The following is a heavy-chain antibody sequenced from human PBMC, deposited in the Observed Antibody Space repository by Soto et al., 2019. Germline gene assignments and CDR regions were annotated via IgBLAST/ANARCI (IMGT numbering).Heavy chain of an antibody. D-gene: IGHD2-2*01. J-gene: IGHJ6*02. CDR2: ISAYNGNT. CDR3: ARHCSSTSCYVYYYGMDV. Sequence: QVQLVQSGAEVKKPGASVKVSCKASGYTFTSYGISWVRQAPGQGLEWMGWISAYNGNTNYAQKLQGRATMTTDTSTSTAYMERRSMRSDDTAVYYCARHCSSTSCYVYYYGMDVWGQGTTVTVSS. CDR1: GYTFTSYG. V-gene: IGHV1-18*01.